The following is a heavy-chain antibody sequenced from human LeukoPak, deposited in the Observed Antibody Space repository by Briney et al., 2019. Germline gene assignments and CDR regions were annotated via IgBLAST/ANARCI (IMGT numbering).Heavy chain of an antibody. V-gene: IGHV1-18*01. CDR2: ISAYNGNT. CDR3: AIGSVYDYVWGNVP. J-gene: IGHJ5*02. D-gene: IGHD3-16*01. Sequence: ASVKVSCKASGYTFTSYGISWVRQAPGQGLEWMGWISAYNGNTNYAQKLQGRVTMTTDTSTSTAYMELRSLRSDDTAVYYCAIGSVYDYVWGNVPWGQGTLVTVSS. CDR1: GYTFTSYG.